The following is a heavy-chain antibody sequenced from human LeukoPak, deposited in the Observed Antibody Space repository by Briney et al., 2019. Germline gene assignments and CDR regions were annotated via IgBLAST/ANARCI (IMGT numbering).Heavy chain of an antibody. Sequence: GASVKVSCKASGGTFSSYAISWVRQAPGQGLEWMGGIIPILGTANYAQKFQGRVTITADESTSTAYMELSSLRSEGTAVYYCAREAPPRGCSSTSCYVADYWGQGTLVTVSS. CDR2: IIPILGTA. V-gene: IGHV1-69*13. J-gene: IGHJ4*02. CDR3: AREAPPRGCSSTSCYVADY. CDR1: GGTFSSYA. D-gene: IGHD2-2*01.